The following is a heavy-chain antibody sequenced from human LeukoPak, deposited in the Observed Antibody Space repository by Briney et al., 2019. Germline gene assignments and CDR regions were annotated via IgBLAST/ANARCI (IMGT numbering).Heavy chain of an antibody. CDR3: ARENLVVPAAIGYFDY. Sequence: ASVKVSCKASGYTFNSYHISWVRQAPGQGLEWMGWISAYNGNTNYAQRPQGRVTMTTDTSTSTAYMELRSLRSDDTAVYYCARENLVVPAAIGYFDYWGQGTLVTVSS. D-gene: IGHD2-2*01. V-gene: IGHV1-18*01. CDR2: ISAYNGNT. J-gene: IGHJ4*02. CDR1: GYTFNSYH.